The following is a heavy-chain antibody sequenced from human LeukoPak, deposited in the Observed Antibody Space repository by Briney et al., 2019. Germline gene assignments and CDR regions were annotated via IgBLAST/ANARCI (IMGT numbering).Heavy chain of an antibody. Sequence: PGGSLRLSCAASGFTFRKYNMNWVRQAPGKGLEWVSAISSGSSYIYYADSVKGRFTISRDNSKNTLYLQMNSLRAEDTAVYYCAKAWAYGGNSLFDYWGQGTLVTVSS. D-gene: IGHD4-23*01. CDR2: ISSGSSYI. J-gene: IGHJ4*02. CDR1: GFTFRKYN. CDR3: AKAWAYGGNSLFDY. V-gene: IGHV3-21*01.